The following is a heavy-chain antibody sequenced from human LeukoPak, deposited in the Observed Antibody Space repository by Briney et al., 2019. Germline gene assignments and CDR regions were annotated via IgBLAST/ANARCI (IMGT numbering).Heavy chain of an antibody. CDR2: ISYDGSHK. CDR1: GFTFNSYA. D-gene: IGHD3-10*01. CDR3: ARDPEYYGSVTYLDY. Sequence: PGGSLRLSCAASGFTFNSYAMHWVRQAPGKGLEWVAVISYDGSHKYYVDSVKGRFTVSRDDSKNTLYLQMNSLRAEDTAVYCCARDPEYYGSVTYLDYWGQGTLVTVSS. J-gene: IGHJ4*02. V-gene: IGHV3-30-3*01.